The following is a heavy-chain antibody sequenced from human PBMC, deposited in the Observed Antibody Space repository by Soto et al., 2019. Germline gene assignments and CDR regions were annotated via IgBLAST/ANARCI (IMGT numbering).Heavy chain of an antibody. CDR1: GFTFSAFG. CDR3: ASVNTVRSWDYDGMDI. Sequence: QLHLVESGGGVVQPGASVRLSCEASGFTFSAFGMHWVRQAPGKGLEWVAGIRHDGSNDYYSDFAKGRLTISRDNSRDTLYLQINSLRADDSAVYYCASVNTVRSWDYDGMDIWGQETTVTVSS. V-gene: IGHV3-33*03. D-gene: IGHD3-10*01. J-gene: IGHJ6*02. CDR2: IRHDGSND.